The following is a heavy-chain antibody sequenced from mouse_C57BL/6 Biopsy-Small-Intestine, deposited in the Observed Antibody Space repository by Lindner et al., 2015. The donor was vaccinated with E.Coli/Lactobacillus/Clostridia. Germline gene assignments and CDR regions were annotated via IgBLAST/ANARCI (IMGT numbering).Heavy chain of an antibody. CDR1: GYALSNSW. D-gene: IGHD2-10*01. V-gene: IGHV1-82*01. J-gene: IGHJ4*01. CDR3: ARTYFYAMDY. CDR2: IYLGNGDT. Sequence: VQLQESGPELVKPGASVKISCKASGYALSNSWMNWVKQWPGKGLEWIGRIYLGNGDTNYNGKFKGKATLTADKSSNTAYMQLSSLTSEDSAVYFCARTYFYAMDYWGQGTSVTVSS.